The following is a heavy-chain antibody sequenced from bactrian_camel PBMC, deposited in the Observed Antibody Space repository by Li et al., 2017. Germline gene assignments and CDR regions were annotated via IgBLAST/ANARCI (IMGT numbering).Heavy chain of an antibody. CDR3: AADFDTPGSDLWDGTGSCPNLRY. J-gene: IGHJ4*01. CDR2: IDSTGHI. CDR1: GYTWSNYF. Sequence: VQLVESGGGIVQEGGSLRLLCTASGYTWSNYFMGWFRQAPGKDREGVASIDSTGHISYADSVKGRFTISRDNAKNTVYLQMDSLRPEDTAMYFCAADFDTPGSDLWDGTGSCPNLRYWGQGTQVTVS. V-gene: IGHV3S53*01. D-gene: IGHD6*01.